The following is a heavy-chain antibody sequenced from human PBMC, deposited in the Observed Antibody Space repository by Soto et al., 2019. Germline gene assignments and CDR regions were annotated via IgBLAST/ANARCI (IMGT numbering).Heavy chain of an antibody. V-gene: IGHV4-31*03. CDR1: GGSISSGGYY. CDR2: IYYSGST. Sequence: PLSLTCSVSGGSISSGGYYWSWIRQHPGKGLEWIGYIYYSGSTYYNPSLKSRVTISVDTSKNQFSLKLSSVTAADTAVYYCAIAVAGMFSTIDYWRQGTLVPVSS. CDR3: AIAVAGMFSTIDY. J-gene: IGHJ4*02. D-gene: IGHD6-19*01.